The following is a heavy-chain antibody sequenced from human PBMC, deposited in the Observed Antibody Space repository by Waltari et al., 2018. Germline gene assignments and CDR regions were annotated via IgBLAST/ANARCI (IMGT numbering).Heavy chain of an antibody. CDR2: VDPEDGET. CDR3: ATEGSYYDSSGYCVY. D-gene: IGHD3-22*01. Sequence: SCKASGYTFTDYYMHWVQQAPGKGLEWMGRVDPEDGETIYAEKFQGRVTITADTSTDTAYMELSSLRSEDTAVYYCATEGSYYDSSGYCVYWGQGTLVTVSS. J-gene: IGHJ4*02. V-gene: IGHV1-69-2*01. CDR1: GYTFTDYY.